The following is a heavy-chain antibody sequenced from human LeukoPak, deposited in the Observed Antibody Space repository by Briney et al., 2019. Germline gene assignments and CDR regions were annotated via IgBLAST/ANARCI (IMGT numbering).Heavy chain of an antibody. J-gene: IGHJ3*02. CDR1: GFTFSSYA. Sequence: GGSLRLSCAASGFTFSSYAMSWVRQAPGKGLEWVSAISGSGGSTYYADSVKGRFTISRDNSKNTLYLQMNSLRAEDTAVYYCARLYQPLDAFDIWGQGTMVTVSS. D-gene: IGHD2-2*01. CDR2: ISGSGGST. V-gene: IGHV3-23*01. CDR3: ARLYQPLDAFDI.